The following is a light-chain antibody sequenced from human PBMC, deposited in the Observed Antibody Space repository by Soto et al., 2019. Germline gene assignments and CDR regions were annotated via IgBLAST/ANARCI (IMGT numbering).Light chain of an antibody. CDR2: DVS. J-gene: IGLJ2*01. Sequence: QSALTQPRSVSGSPGQSVTISCTGTSSDVGTYNYVSWYQQHPGKAPKLMIYDVSKRPSGVPDRFSGSKSGNTASLTISGLQAEDEADYYCFSYAGFYTLLFGGGTKLTVL. V-gene: IGLV2-11*01. CDR1: SSDVGTYNY. CDR3: FSYAGFYTLL.